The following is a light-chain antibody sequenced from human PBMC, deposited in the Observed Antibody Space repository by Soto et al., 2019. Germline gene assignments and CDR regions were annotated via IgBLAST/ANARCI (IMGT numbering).Light chain of an antibody. V-gene: IGKV1-39*01. Sequence: DIQMTQSPSSLSASIRDRLRIPCLASRGINSYVNWYQQKPGKAPKLLIFSASNLQGGVPSRFSGTGSGTDFTFTISSLLPEDFATYYCQQSYTSPRTFGQGTKVDIK. CDR3: QQSYTSPRT. J-gene: IGKJ1*01. CDR2: SAS. CDR1: RGINSY.